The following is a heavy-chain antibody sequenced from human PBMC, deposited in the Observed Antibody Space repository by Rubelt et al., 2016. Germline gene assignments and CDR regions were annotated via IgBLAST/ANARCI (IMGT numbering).Heavy chain of an antibody. CDR2: INHSGST. CDR1: GGSFSGYY. Sequence: QVQLQQWGAGLLKPSETLSLTCAVYGGSFSGYYWSWIRQPPGKGLEWIGEINHSGSTNYNPSLKSLVTLSVDTSRNHFSLKLSSVTAADTAVYYCARGRMGFHYYYYGMDVWGQGTTVTVSS. CDR3: ARGRMGFHYYYYGMDV. V-gene: IGHV4-34*01. J-gene: IGHJ6*02. D-gene: IGHD1-26*01.